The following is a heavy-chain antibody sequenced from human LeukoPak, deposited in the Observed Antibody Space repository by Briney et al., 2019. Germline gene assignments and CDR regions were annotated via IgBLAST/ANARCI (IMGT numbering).Heavy chain of an antibody. CDR2: ISSKGELT. J-gene: IGHJ4*02. CDR3: TRDRPNYYGSDGHYYRRNGDY. D-gene: IGHD3-22*01. V-gene: IGHV3-23*01. CDR1: GFTFSIYA. Sequence: PGVSLRLSCVASGFTFSIYAMSWVRQAPGKGLEWVSSISSKGELTFYADSVKGRFTISRDNSESTLYLQMNILRAEDTAIYYCTRDRPNYYGSDGHYYRRNGDYWGQGTLVTVSS.